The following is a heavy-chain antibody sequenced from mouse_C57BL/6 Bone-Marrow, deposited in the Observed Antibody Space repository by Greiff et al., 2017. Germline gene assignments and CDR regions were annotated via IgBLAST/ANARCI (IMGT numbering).Heavy chain of an antibody. V-gene: IGHV14-4*01. CDR3: TTNEGPVFDY. CDR1: GFNINDDY. Sequence: VQLQQSGAELVRPGASVKLSCTASGFNINDDYMHWVKQRPEQGLEWIGWIDPANGDTEYASKFHGKATITADTSSNTAYLQLSGLTSEATAVYYWTTNEGPVFDYWGQGTTLTVSS. CDR2: IDPANGDT. J-gene: IGHJ2*01.